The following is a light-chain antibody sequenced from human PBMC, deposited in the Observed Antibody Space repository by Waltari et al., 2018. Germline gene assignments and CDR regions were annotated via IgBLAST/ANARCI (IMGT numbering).Light chain of an antibody. J-gene: IGLJ2*01. CDR3: SSSTSSSTV. CDR1: SSXVXGYNY. V-gene: IGLV2-14*01. CDR2: EVS. Sequence: QSAXXQAASGSGSPVQSITIXXTGTSSXVXGYNYVSWYQQHPGKAPKLMVYEVSKRPSRVPSRFSASTSGNTXSLPISGLQAEDEAEYHXSSSTSSSTVVGGGTTLTVL.